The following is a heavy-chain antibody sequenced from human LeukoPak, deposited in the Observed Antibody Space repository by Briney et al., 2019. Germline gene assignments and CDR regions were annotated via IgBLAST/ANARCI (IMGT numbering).Heavy chain of an antibody. V-gene: IGHV4-39*01. CDR3: ARHVIWVRGDFDY. CDR1: GGSISSSSYY. D-gene: IGHD3-10*01. Sequence: PSETLSLTCTVSGGSISSSSYYWGWIRQPPGKGLEWIGSIYYSGSTYYNPSLKSRVTISVDTSKNQFSLKLSSVTAADAAVYYCARHVIWVRGDFDYWGQGTLVTVSS. J-gene: IGHJ4*02. CDR2: IYYSGST.